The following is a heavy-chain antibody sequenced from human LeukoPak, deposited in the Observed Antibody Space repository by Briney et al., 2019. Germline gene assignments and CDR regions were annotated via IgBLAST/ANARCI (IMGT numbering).Heavy chain of an antibody. CDR1: GGTFNSYA. V-gene: IGHV1-69*05. D-gene: IGHD3-3*01. J-gene: IGHJ4*01. CDR2: IIPIFGTA. Sequence: SVKVSCKASGGTFNSYAISWVRQAPGQGLEWMGGIIPIFGTANYAQKFQGRVTITTDESTSTAYMELSSLRSEDTAVYYCASDKVKSSYDFWSGYYTVVIDYWGQGTLVTVSS. CDR3: ASDKVKSSYDFWSGYYTVVIDY.